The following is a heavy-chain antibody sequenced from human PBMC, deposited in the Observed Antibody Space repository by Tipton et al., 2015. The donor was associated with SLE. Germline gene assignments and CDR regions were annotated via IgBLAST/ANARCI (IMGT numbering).Heavy chain of an antibody. CDR3: ARALNPRGNFDY. CDR2: IYYSGST. V-gene: IGHV4-39*07. Sequence: GLVKPSETLSLTCTVSGGSISSSSYYWGWIRQPPGKGLEWIGSIYYSGSTYYNPSLKSRVTISVDTSKNQFSLKLSSVTAADTAVYYCARALNPRGNFDYWGQGTLVTVSS. J-gene: IGHJ4*02. D-gene: IGHD6-13*01. CDR1: GGSISSSSYY.